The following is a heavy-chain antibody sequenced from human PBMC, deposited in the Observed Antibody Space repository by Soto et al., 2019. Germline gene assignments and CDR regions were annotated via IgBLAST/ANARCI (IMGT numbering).Heavy chain of an antibody. D-gene: IGHD1-26*01. CDR2: IKGSHAGGAT. J-gene: IGHJ4*02. CDR3: ATEGGYPGSNFYGAY. Sequence: EVQLVESGGGLVEPGGSIRLSCVASGFTFTKAYMTWVRQAPGKGLEWVGRIKGSHAGGATDYATSVKGRFTISRDESKNPLYLQMNSLEPEDTSVYYCATEGGYPGSNFYGAYWGQGTLVTVSS. CDR1: GFTFTKAY. V-gene: IGHV3-15*01.